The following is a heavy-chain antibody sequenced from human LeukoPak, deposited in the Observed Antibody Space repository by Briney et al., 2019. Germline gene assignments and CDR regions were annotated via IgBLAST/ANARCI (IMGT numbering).Heavy chain of an antibody. V-gene: IGHV3-53*01. CDR3: ARVKRERGTDY. CDR1: GFTVSSNY. D-gene: IGHD1-1*01. CDR2: IYSGGST. J-gene: IGHJ4*02. Sequence: PGGSLRLSCAASGFTVSSNYMSWVRQGPGKGLEWVSVIYSGGSTYYADSVKGRFTISRDNSKNTLYLQMDSLRAEDTAVYYCARVKRERGTDYWGQETLVTVSS.